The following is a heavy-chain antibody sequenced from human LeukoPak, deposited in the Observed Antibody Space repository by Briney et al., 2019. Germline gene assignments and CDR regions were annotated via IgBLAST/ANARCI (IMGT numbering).Heavy chain of an antibody. CDR3: ARAYDYVWGSYRYMEDDYYGMDV. CDR2: IIPIFGTA. D-gene: IGHD3-16*02. J-gene: IGHJ6*02. CDR1: GGTFSSYA. V-gene: IGHV1-69*01. Sequence: SVKVSCKASGGTFSSYAISWVRRAPGHGLEWMGGIIPIFGTANYAQKLQGRGTITADESTSTAYMGLSSLRSEDTAVYYCARAYDYVWGSYRYMEDDYYGMDVWGQGTTVTVSS.